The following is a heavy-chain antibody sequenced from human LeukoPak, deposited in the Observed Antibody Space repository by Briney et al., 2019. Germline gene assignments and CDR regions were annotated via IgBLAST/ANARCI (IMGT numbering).Heavy chain of an antibody. CDR2: IYYSGST. CDR3: ARLFYYDILTGYYRGSEPGPGNWFDP. Sequence: SETLSLTCAVYGGSFSGYYRSWIRQPPGKGLEWIGYIYYSGSTNYNPSLRSRVTISVDTSKNQFSLKLSSVTAADTAVYYCARLFYYDILTGYYRGSEPGPGNWFDPWGQGTLVTVSS. V-gene: IGHV4-59*08. D-gene: IGHD3-9*01. J-gene: IGHJ5*02. CDR1: GGSFSGYY.